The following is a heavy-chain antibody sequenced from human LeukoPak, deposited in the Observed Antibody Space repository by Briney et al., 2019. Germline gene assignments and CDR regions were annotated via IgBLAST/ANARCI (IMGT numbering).Heavy chain of an antibody. CDR1: GFTFSTYG. D-gene: IGHD2-15*01. CDR2: IRSDGNEK. V-gene: IGHV3-30*02. CDR3: AQERDRRGYFDY. Sequence: GGSLRLSCAASGFTFSTYGMHWVRQAPGKGLEWVTFIRSDGNEKYYADSVKGRFTISRDNSKSTLYLQMNSLRAEDTAVYYCAQERDRRGYFDYWGQGTLATVSS. J-gene: IGHJ4*02.